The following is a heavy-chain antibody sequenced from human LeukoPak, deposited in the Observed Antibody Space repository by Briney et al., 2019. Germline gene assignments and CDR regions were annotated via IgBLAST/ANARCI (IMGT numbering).Heavy chain of an antibody. CDR2: IYFGGST. V-gene: IGHV4-39*01. Sequence: PQTLSPTCTVSAGSITSSSYYWGWIRQPPGKGLEWMGSIYFGGSTYYNPSLKSRVTISVDTSKNQFSLKLSSVTAADTAVYYCARHQSEATTVTPALNYWGQGTLVTVSS. CDR1: AGSITSSSYY. D-gene: IGHD4-17*01. CDR3: ARHQSEATTVTPALNY. J-gene: IGHJ4*02.